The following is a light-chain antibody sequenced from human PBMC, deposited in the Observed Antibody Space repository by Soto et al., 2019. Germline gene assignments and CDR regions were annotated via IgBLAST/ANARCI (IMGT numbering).Light chain of an antibody. V-gene: IGKV3-20*01. CDR3: QQYGGSRLVT. Sequence: ETVLTQSPGTLSLSPGERATLSCRASQSVSSNYLAWYQQKPGQAPRLLISGASSMATGIPDRFSGSGSGTDFTLTISRLEPEDSAVYYCQQYGGSRLVTFGGGTKVEIK. J-gene: IGKJ4*01. CDR1: QSVSSNY. CDR2: GAS.